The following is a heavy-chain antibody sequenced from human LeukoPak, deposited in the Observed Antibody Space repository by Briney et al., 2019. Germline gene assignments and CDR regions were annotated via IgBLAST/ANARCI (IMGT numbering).Heavy chain of an antibody. Sequence: ASVKVSCKFSGYTLTELSMHWVRQAPGKGLEWMGGFDPEDGETIYAQKFQGRVTMTEDTSTDTAYMELSSLRSEDTAVYYCATPSTYYYDSSGYYKYWGQGTLVTVSS. CDR3: ATPSTYYYDSSGYYKY. V-gene: IGHV1-24*01. CDR1: GYTLTELS. CDR2: FDPEDGET. J-gene: IGHJ4*02. D-gene: IGHD3-22*01.